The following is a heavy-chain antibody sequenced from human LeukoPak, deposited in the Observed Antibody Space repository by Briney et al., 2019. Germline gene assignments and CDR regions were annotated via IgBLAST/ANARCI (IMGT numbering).Heavy chain of an antibody. D-gene: IGHD2-15*01. J-gene: IGHJ6*03. CDR3: AKNLRAAPNSYYSYMEV. V-gene: IGHV4-31*03. Sequence: SETLSLTCTVSGGSLSSGGHYWSWIRQFPGKGLEWIGYIYYSGSTYCNPSLKSRVTISGDTSKNQMSLKLTSVTAADTAVYYCAKNLRAAPNSYYSYMEVWGKGTAVTVSS. CDR1: GGSLSSGGHY. CDR2: IYYSGST.